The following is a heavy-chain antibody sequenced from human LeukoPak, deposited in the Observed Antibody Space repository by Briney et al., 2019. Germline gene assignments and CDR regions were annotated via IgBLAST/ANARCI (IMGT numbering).Heavy chain of an antibody. J-gene: IGHJ4*02. Sequence: GGSLRLSCTASGFTFSNYGMGWGRQAPGKGLEWVSDICSSGVSTFYAHSVKGRFTISRDNSKSTVDLQMSSLRAEDTAVYYCAKRFYERGGHYDCWGQGTLFSVSS. V-gene: IGHV3-23*01. D-gene: IGHD2/OR15-2a*01. CDR1: GFTFSNYG. CDR2: ICSSGVST. CDR3: AKRFYERGGHYDC.